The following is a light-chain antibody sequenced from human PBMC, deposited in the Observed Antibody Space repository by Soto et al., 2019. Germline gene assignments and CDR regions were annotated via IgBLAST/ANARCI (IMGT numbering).Light chain of an antibody. CDR1: QDIGND. J-gene: IGKJ1*01. V-gene: IGKV1-6*02. CDR3: LQDYIYPWT. CDR2: AAS. Sequence: QMTQSISYDSASVRDRVSVTFRASQDIGNDLGWYQQKPGKAPNLLIYAASSLRRGVPSRFSGSGSGKHFTLTINSLKAEDSATYFCLQDYIYPWTFGQGTKVDIK.